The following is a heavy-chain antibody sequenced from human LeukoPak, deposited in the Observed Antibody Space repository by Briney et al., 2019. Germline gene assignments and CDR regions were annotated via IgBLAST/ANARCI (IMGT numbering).Heavy chain of an antibody. CDR3: AKDVVPDSGWDLDH. Sequence: PGGSLRLSCEASGFTFSTYSMTWVRQAPGKGLEWVSSIYNSGARTFYADSVKGRFTVSRDNSKNTLYLEMNSLRAEDTAIYFCAKDVVPDSGWDLDHWGQGTLVTVSS. J-gene: IGHJ4*02. V-gene: IGHV3-23*01. CDR2: IYNSGART. D-gene: IGHD6-19*01. CDR1: GFTFSTYS.